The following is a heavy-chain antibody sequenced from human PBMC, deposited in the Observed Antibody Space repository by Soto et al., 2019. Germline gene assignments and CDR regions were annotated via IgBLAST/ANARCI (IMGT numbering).Heavy chain of an antibody. J-gene: IGHJ4*02. CDR1: GFTFSSYG. D-gene: IGHD4-17*01. Sequence: QVQLVESGGGVVQPGRSLRLSCAASGFTFSSYGMHWVRQAPGKGLEWVAVIWYDGSNKYYADSVKGRFTISRDNSKNTLYPQMNSLRAEDTAVYYCARFTVVSLNFDYWGQGTLVTVSS. CDR3: ARFTVVSLNFDY. CDR2: IWYDGSNK. V-gene: IGHV3-33*01.